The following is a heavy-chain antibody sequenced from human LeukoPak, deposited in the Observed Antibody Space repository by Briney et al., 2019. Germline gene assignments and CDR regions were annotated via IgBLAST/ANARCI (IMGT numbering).Heavy chain of an antibody. Sequence: QPGGSLRLSCAASGFTFSSYAMHWVRQAPGKGLEWVAVISYDGSNKYYADSVKGRFTISRDNSKNTLYLQMNSLRAEDTAVCYCARGLGYSSSCFDYWGQGTLVTVSS. J-gene: IGHJ4*02. CDR2: ISYDGSNK. V-gene: IGHV3-30*14. CDR1: GFTFSSYA. CDR3: ARGLGYSSSCFDY. D-gene: IGHD6-13*01.